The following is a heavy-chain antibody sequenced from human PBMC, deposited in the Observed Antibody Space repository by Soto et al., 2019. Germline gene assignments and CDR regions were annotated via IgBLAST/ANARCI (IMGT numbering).Heavy chain of an antibody. V-gene: IGHV1-69*13. CDR3: ARVGLYSSGWYNDYFDY. D-gene: IGHD6-19*01. CDR2: IIPIFGTA. Sequence: ASVKVSCKASGGTFSRYAISRVRQAPGQGLEWMGGIIPIFGTANYAQKFQGRVTITADESTSTAYMELSSLRSEDTAVYYCARVGLYSSGWYNDYFDYWGQGTLVTVSS. J-gene: IGHJ4*02. CDR1: GGTFSRYA.